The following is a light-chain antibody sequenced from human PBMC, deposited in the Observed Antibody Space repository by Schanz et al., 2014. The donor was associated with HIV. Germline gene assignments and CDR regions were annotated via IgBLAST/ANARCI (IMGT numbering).Light chain of an antibody. J-gene: IGKJ2*01. Sequence: EIVLTQSPGTLSLSPGERATLSCRTSQSVSSSQLAWYQQNPGQAPRLLIYGASNRASGIPARVSGSGSGTDFTLTISRLEPEDFAVYYCQQYGSSPRYTFGQGTKLEIK. V-gene: IGKV3-20*01. CDR2: GAS. CDR1: QSVSSSQ. CDR3: QQYGSSPRYT.